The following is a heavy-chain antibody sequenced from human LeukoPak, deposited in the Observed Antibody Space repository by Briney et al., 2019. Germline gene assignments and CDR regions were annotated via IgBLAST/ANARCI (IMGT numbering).Heavy chain of an antibody. CDR2: IYSGGTI. CDR3: AKRGDTLQALDI. J-gene: IGHJ3*02. CDR1: GFTVSSNY. Sequence: GESLKISCAASGFTVSSNYMSWVRQAPGKGLEWVSIIYSGGTIYYADSVRGRFTISRDNAKNTLYLQMNSLRAEDTAVYYCAKRGDTLQALDIWGQGTMVTVSS. D-gene: IGHD3-16*01. V-gene: IGHV3-53*01.